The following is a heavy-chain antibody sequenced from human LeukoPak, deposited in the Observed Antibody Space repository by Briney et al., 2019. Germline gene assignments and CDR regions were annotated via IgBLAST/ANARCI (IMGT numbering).Heavy chain of an antibody. CDR3: ARELTMVRGSFDY. D-gene: IGHD3-10*01. J-gene: IGHJ4*02. V-gene: IGHV3-21*01. Sequence: GGSLRLSCAASGFTFSSYSMNWVRQAPGKGLEWVSSISSSSSYIYYADSVKGRFTISRDNAKNSLYLQMNSLRAEDTAVYCCARELTMVRGSFDYWGQGTLVTVSS. CDR2: ISSSSSYI. CDR1: GFTFSSYS.